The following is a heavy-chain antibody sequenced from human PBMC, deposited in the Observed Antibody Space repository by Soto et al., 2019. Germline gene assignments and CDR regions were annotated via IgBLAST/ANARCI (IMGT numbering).Heavy chain of an antibody. V-gene: IGHV1-3*01. Sequence: ASVKVSCKASGYTFTSYAMHWVRQAPGQRLEWMGWINAGNGSTKYSQKFQGRVTITRDTSASTAYMELSSLRSEDMAVYYCARVRERGYSGYASPFDYWGQGTLVTVSS. CDR2: INAGNGST. D-gene: IGHD5-12*01. J-gene: IGHJ4*02. CDR3: ARVRERGYSGYASPFDY. CDR1: GYTFTSYA.